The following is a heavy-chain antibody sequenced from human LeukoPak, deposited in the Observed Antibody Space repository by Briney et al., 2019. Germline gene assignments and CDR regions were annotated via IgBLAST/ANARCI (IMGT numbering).Heavy chain of an antibody. D-gene: IGHD6-19*01. CDR2: VDYSGDSP. Sequence: GGSLRLSCTGSGFVLSSYEMTWFRQAPGKGLEWVSSVDYSGDSPYYADSVKGRFTISRDNTKNILYLQLSSLRVEDTAVYYRTRNSGWYGITRGQGTLVAVSS. CDR1: GFVLSSYE. CDR3: TRNSGWYGIT. J-gene: IGHJ4*02. V-gene: IGHV3-23*01.